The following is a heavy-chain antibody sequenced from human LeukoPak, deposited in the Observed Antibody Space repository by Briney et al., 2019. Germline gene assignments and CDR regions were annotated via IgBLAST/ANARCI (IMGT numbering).Heavy chain of an antibody. D-gene: IGHD3-10*01. J-gene: IGHJ4*02. CDR3: ARYYYGSGSSAFDY. CDR2: INWNGGST. CDR1: GFTFDDYG. Sequence: GGSLRLSCAASGFTFDDYGMSWVRQAPGKGLEWVSGINWNGGSTGYADSVKGRFTISRDNAKNSLYLQMNSLRAEDTALYYCARYYYGSGSSAFDYWGQGTLVTVSS. V-gene: IGHV3-20*04.